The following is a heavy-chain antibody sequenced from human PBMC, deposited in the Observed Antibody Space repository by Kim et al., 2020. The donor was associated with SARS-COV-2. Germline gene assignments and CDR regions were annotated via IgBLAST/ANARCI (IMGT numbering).Heavy chain of an antibody. J-gene: IGHJ1*01. Sequence: CADSLKGRLLISRDHSKNTLYLQMNSLRAEDTAVYYCATVVFYYDAGYFKNWGQGTLVIVSS. V-gene: IGHV3-66*01. D-gene: IGHD3-22*01. CDR3: ATVVFYYDAGYFKN.